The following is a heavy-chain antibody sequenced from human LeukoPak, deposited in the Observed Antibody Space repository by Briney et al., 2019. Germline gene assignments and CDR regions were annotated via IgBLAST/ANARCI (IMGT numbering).Heavy chain of an antibody. CDR3: AKRGGVYYGSGSYYKTFPFEAVLGIDY. V-gene: IGHV3-30*04. CDR2: ISYDGSNK. D-gene: IGHD3-10*01. J-gene: IGHJ4*02. Sequence: AGGSLRLSCAASGFTFSSYAMHWVRQAPGKGLEWVAVISYDGSNKYYADSVRGRFTISRDNSKNTLYLQMNSLRAEDTAVYYCAKRGGVYYGSGSYYKTFPFEAVLGIDYWGQGTLVTVSS. CDR1: GFTFSSYA.